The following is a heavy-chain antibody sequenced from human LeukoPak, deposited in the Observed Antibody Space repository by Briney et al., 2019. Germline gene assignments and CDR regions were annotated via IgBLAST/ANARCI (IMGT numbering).Heavy chain of an antibody. J-gene: IGHJ4*02. CDR3: ATVSRSYYVY. CDR1: GFNFNNAW. Sequence: GGSLRLSCAASGFNFNNAWMSWVRQAPGKGLEWVGRVKSKTDGGTTDYAAPVKGRFTISRDDSKTTLYVQMNSLKTEDTAMYYCATVSRSYYVYWGQGTLVTVSS. CDR2: VKSKTDGGTT. V-gene: IGHV3-15*01. D-gene: IGHD1-26*01.